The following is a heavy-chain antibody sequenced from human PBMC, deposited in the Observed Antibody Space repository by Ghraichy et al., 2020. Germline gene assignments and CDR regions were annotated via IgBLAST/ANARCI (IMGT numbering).Heavy chain of an antibody. V-gene: IGHV4-59*01. CDR1: GGSISSYY. Sequence: SETLSLTCTVSGGSISSYYWSWIRQPPGKGLEWIGYIYYSGSTNYNPSLKSRVTISVDTSKNQFSLKLSSVTAADTAVYYCAREAGSGYYDSSGYPIFDYWGQGTLVTVSS. CDR2: IYYSGST. D-gene: IGHD3-22*01. J-gene: IGHJ4*02. CDR3: AREAGSGYYDSSGYPIFDY.